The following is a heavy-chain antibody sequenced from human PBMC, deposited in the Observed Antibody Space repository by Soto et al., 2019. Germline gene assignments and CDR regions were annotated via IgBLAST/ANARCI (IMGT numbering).Heavy chain of an antibody. J-gene: IGHJ4*02. V-gene: IGHV5-51*01. D-gene: IGHD2-8*01. CDR1: GYNFLDYW. CDR3: ARGAGYCSSGICYNFDY. Sequence: PGESLKISCRGSGYNFLDYWIVWVRQVPGRGLEWMGMIWPGNSDTKYSPSFQGQVTISADKSIGTAYLRWSSLKAPDSAIYYCARGAGYCSSGICYNFDYWGQGALVTVSS. CDR2: IWPGNSDT.